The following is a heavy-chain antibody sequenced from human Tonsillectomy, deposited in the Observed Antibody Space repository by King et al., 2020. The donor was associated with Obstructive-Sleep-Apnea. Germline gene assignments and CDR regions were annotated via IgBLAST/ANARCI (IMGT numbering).Heavy chain of an antibody. D-gene: IGHD6-19*01. CDR2: ISWNSGSI. CDR1: GFTFDDYA. CDR3: AKDIKPWLDGVEWFDP. J-gene: IGHJ5*02. V-gene: IGHV3-9*01. Sequence: DVQLVQSGGGLVQPGRSLRLSCAASGFTFDDYAMHWVRQAPGKGLEWGSGISWNSGSIGYADSVKGRFTISRDNAKNSLYLQMNSLRAEDTALYYCAKDIKPWLDGVEWFDPWGQGTLVTVSS.